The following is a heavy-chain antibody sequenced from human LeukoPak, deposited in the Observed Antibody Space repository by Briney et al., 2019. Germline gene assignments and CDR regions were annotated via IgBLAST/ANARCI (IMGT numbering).Heavy chain of an antibody. CDR3: TRDNPFGGH. V-gene: IGHV3-7*03. D-gene: IGHD2-15*01. Sequence: PGGSLRLSCAASGFTVSSNYMTWVRQAPGKGLEWVANIKQDGGEKYYVDFVKGRFTISRDNAKNSLHLQMNSLRAEDTAVYYCTRDNPFGGHWGQGTLVTVSS. J-gene: IGHJ4*02. CDR2: IKQDGGEK. CDR1: GFTVSSNY.